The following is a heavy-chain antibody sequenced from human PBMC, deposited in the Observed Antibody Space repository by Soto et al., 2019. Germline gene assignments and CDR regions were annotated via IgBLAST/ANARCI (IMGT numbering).Heavy chain of an antibody. D-gene: IGHD6-13*01. CDR3: ARGVWQLVHVMNGMDA. Sequence: SQTLSLTCAISGDSVSSNSAAWNWIRQSPSRGLEWLGRTYYRSKWYNDYAVSVKSRITINPDTSKNQFSLQLNSVTPEDTAVYYCARGVWQLVHVMNGMDAWGQGTTVTVSS. V-gene: IGHV6-1*01. CDR2: TYYRSKWYN. J-gene: IGHJ6*02. CDR1: GDSVSSNSAA.